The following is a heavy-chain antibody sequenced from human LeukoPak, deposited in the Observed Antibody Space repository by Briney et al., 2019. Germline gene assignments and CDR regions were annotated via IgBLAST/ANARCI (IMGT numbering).Heavy chain of an antibody. D-gene: IGHD3-22*01. CDR1: GGSISSYY. CDR2: MYYSWST. CDR3: AGASYDSSGVH. Sequence: SETLSLTCTVSGGSISSYYWSWIRQPPGKGLEGIGYMYYSWSTNYNPSLKSRVTISVHTYNNQFSLKLTPVTAADTAVYYCAGASYDSSGVHWGQGTLVTVSS. J-gene: IGHJ4*02. V-gene: IGHV4-59*01.